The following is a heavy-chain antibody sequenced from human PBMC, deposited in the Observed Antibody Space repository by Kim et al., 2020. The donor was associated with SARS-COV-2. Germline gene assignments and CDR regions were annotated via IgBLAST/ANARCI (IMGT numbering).Heavy chain of an antibody. CDR1: GFTFSSYA. CDR2: ISGSGGST. J-gene: IGHJ6*02. Sequence: GGSLRLSCAASGFTFSSYAMSWVRQAPGKGLEWVSAISGSGGSTYYADSVKCRFTISRDNSKNTLYLQMNSLRAEDTAVYYCAVVGATIGLYYYYGMDVWGQGTTVTVSS. V-gene: IGHV3-23*01. D-gene: IGHD1-26*01. CDR3: AVVGATIGLYYYYGMDV.